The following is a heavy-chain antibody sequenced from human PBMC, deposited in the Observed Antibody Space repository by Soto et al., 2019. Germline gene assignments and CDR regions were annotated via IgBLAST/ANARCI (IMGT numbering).Heavy chain of an antibody. J-gene: IGHJ4*02. V-gene: IGHV1-2*02. Sequence: QVQLVQSGADVKKPGASVKVSCKTSGYTFSGYFMHWLRQAPGQGLEWMGWMNPTSGGTDYAQNFQGRVSMTWDTSISTASMELSRLRSDDTAIYYCARGYYSSSWRVFDYWGQGTLVTVSS. CDR1: GYTFSGYF. CDR3: ARGYYSSSWRVFDY. CDR2: MNPTSGGT. D-gene: IGHD6-13*01.